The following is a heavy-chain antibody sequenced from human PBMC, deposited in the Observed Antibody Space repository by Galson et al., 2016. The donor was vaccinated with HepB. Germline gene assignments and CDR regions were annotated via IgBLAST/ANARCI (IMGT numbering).Heavy chain of an antibody. D-gene: IGHD2-15*01. CDR2: TFYRSKWFH. V-gene: IGHV6-1*01. J-gene: IGHJ6*02. CDR1: GDSVSNNRAA. Sequence: CAISGDSVSNNRAAWTWIRQSPSRGLEWLGRTFYRSKWFHEYASSVKSRITINPDTSTNQFSLQLSSVTPEDTAVYYCAREPGHCTGNSCYSGGMDVWGQGTTVTVSS. CDR3: AREPGHCTGNSCYSGGMDV.